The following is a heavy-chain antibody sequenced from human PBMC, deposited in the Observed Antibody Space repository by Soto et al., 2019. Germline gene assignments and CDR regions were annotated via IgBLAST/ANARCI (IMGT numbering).Heavy chain of an antibody. CDR3: AKDLPSYYDFWSGYYTSYYYYGMDV. CDR1: GFTFSSYG. D-gene: IGHD3-3*01. J-gene: IGHJ6*02. CDR2: ISYDGSNK. Sequence: GGSLRLSCAASGFTFSSYGMHWVRQAPGKGLEWVAVISYDGSNKYYADSVKGRFTISRDNSKNTLYLQMNSLRAEDTAVYYCAKDLPSYYDFWSGYYTSYYYYGMDVWGQGTTVTVSS. V-gene: IGHV3-30*18.